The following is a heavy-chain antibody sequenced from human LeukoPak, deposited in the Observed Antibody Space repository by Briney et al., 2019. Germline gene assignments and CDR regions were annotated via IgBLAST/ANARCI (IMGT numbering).Heavy chain of an antibody. CDR2: IYSGGST. D-gene: IGHD1-1*01. CDR3: ARDPDGTYIDY. V-gene: IGHV3-66*01. Sequence: PGGSLRLSCAASGFTVSSNYMSWVRQAPGKGLEWVSVIYSGGSTYYADSVKGRFTISRDNAKNSLYLQMNSLRAEDTAVYYCARDPDGTYIDYWGQGTLVTVSS. CDR1: GFTVSSNY. J-gene: IGHJ4*02.